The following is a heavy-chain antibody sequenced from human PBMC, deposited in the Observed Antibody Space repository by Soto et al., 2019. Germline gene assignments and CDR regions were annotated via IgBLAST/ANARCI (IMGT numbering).Heavy chain of an antibody. D-gene: IGHD5-12*01. J-gene: IGHJ4*02. V-gene: IGHV4-61*01. CDR1: GGSVSSGSYY. CDR2: IHYSGST. CDR3: ARGPEMATIPYYFDY. Sequence: PSETLSLTCTVSGGSVSSGSYYWSWIRQPPGKGLEWIGYIHYSGSTNYNPSLKSRVTISVDTSKNQFSLKLSSVTAADTAVYYCARGPEMATIPYYFDYWGQGTLVTVSS.